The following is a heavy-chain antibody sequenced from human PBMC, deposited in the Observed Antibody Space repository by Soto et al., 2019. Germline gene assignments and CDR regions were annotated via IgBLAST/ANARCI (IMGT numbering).Heavy chain of an antibody. CDR3: ARDDGAVAGKRGAFDI. Sequence: TLSLTCAISGDSVSSNSAAWNWIRQSPSRGLEWLGRTYYRSKWYNDYAVSVKSRITINPDTSKNQFSLQLNSVTPEDTAVYYCARDDGAVAGKRGAFDIWGQGTMVTVSS. D-gene: IGHD6-19*01. CDR1: GDSVSSNSAA. J-gene: IGHJ3*02. CDR2: TYYRSKWYN. V-gene: IGHV6-1*01.